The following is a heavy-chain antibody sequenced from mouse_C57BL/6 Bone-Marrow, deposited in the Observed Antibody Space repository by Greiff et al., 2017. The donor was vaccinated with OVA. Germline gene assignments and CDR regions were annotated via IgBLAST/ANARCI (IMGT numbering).Heavy chain of an antibody. CDR3: ARWEGILDY. D-gene: IGHD4-1*01. CDR2: IDPSDSYT. V-gene: IGHV1-69*01. CDR1: GYTFTSYW. J-gene: IGHJ2*01. Sequence: QVQLQQPGAELVMPGASVKLSCKASGYTFTSYWMHWVKQRPGQGLELIGEIDPSDSYTNYNQKFKGKSTLTVDKSSSTAYMQLSSLTSEDSAVYYCARWEGILDYWGQGTTLTVSS.